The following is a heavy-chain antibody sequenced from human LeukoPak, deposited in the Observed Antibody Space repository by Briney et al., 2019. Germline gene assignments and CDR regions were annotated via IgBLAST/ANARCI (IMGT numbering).Heavy chain of an antibody. CDR1: GGTFSSYA. J-gene: IGHJ6*02. D-gene: IGHD6-19*01. V-gene: IGHV1-69*04. CDR3: ASDFIAVAGTAPPPFYYYYYGMDV. Sequence: ASVKVSCKASGGTFSSYAISWVRQAPGQGLEWMGRIIPILGIANYAQKFPGRVTITADKSTSTAYMELSSLRSEDTAVYYCASDFIAVAGTAPPPFYYYYYGMDVWGQGTTVTVSS. CDR2: IIPILGIA.